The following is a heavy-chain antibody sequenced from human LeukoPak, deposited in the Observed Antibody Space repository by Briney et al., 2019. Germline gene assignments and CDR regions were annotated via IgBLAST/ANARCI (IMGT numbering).Heavy chain of an antibody. D-gene: IGHD3-22*01. CDR3: ARGVRYYYDSSGAVRSYFYYMDV. V-gene: IGHV1-46*01. Sequence: ASVKVSCKASGYTFISYSMHWVRQAPGQGLEWMGIINPTGGSTSYAQKFQGRVTMTRDTSTSTVYMELSSLRSEDTAVYYCARGVRYYYDSSGAVRSYFYYMDVWGKGTTVTVSS. CDR2: INPTGGST. J-gene: IGHJ6*03. CDR1: GYTFISYS.